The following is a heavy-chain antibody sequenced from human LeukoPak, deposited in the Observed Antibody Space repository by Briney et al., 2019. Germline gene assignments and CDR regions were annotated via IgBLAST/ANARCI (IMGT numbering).Heavy chain of an antibody. CDR1: GFTFSSYS. CDR2: ISSSSSTI. Sequence: GGSLRLSCAASGFTFSSYSMNWVRQAPGKGLEWVSYISSSSSTIYYADSVKGRFTISRDNAKNSLYLQMNSLRAEDTAVYYCARPPGYYYYGMDVWGQGTTVTVSS. V-gene: IGHV3-48*01. J-gene: IGHJ6*02. CDR3: ARPPGYYYYGMDV.